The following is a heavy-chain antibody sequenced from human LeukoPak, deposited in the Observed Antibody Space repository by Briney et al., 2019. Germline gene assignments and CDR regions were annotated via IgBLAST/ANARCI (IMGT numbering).Heavy chain of an antibody. D-gene: IGHD3-22*01. CDR3: AKDDYYDSSGSGDY. CDR2: ISGSGGST. CDR1: GFTFSSYA. V-gene: IGHV3-23*01. Sequence: PGGSLRLSCAASGFTFSSYAMSWVRQAPGKGLEWVSAISGSGGSTYYADSVKGRFTISRDNSKNTLYLQMNSLRAEDTAVYYCAKDDYYDSSGSGDYWGQGTLVTVSS. J-gene: IGHJ4*02.